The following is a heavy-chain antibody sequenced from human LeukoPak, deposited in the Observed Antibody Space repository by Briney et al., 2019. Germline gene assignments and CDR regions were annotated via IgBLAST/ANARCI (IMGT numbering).Heavy chain of an antibody. CDR2: IYYSGST. D-gene: IGHD2-15*01. Sequence: SETLSLTCTVSGGSISSGGYYWSWIRQHPGKGLEWIGYIYYSGSTYYNPSLKSRVTISVDTSKNQFSLKLSSVTAADTAVYYCARVGGYCSGGSCPTGWFDPWGQGTLVTVSS. J-gene: IGHJ5*02. CDR3: ARVGGYCSGGSCPTGWFDP. V-gene: IGHV4-30-4*08. CDR1: GGSISSGGYY.